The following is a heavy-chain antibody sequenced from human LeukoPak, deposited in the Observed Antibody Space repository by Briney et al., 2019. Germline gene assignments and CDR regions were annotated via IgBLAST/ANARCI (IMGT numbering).Heavy chain of an antibody. Sequence: GGSLRLSCAASGFTFSNYAMHWVRQAPGKGLEWVAVISYDANDKYYADSVKGRFTISRDNSKNTLYLQMNNLRAEDTAVYYCARDVSVVVLSSTPTQIDYWGQGTLVTVSS. V-gene: IGHV3-30*04. CDR2: ISYDANDK. J-gene: IGHJ4*02. D-gene: IGHD3-22*01. CDR3: ARDVSVVVLSSTPTQIDY. CDR1: GFTFSNYA.